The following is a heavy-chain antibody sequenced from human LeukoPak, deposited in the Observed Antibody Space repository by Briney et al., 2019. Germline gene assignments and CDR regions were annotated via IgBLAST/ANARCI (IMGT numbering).Heavy chain of an antibody. V-gene: IGHV3-7*03. CDR3: AGLLWFGELEEFDP. D-gene: IGHD3-10*01. CDR2: IKQDGSQR. J-gene: IGHJ5*02. CDR1: GFTFSSYW. Sequence: GGSLRLSCAASGFTFSSYWMSWVRQAPGKGLEWVANIKQDGSQRHYVDSVKGRFTISRDNAKNLLYLQMNSLGAEDTAVYYCAGLLWFGELEEFDPWGQGTLVTVSS.